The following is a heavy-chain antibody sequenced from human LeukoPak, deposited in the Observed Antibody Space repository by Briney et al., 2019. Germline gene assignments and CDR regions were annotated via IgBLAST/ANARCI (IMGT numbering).Heavy chain of an antibody. V-gene: IGHV1-18*01. Sequence: ASVKVSCKASGYTFTSYGISWVRQAPGQGLEWMGWISAYNGNTNYAQKLQGRVTITTDESTSTAYMELSSLRSEDTAVYYCAIGRIQLWLNYFDYWGQGTLVTVSS. CDR2: ISAYNGNT. J-gene: IGHJ4*02. CDR3: AIGRIQLWLNYFDY. CDR1: GYTFTSYG. D-gene: IGHD5-18*01.